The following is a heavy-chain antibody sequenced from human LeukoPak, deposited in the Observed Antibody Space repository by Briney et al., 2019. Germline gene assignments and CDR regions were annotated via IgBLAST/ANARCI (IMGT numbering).Heavy chain of an antibody. D-gene: IGHD3-22*01. V-gene: IGHV3-53*01. Sequence: GGSLRLSCAASGFTVSSNYMSWVRQAPGKGLEWVSVIYTSGSTYYADSVKGRFTISRDNSKNTLYLQMNSLRAEDTAVYYCARGLYYFDTSGYLYYWGQGTLVTVSS. CDR3: ARGLYYFDTSGYLYY. CDR2: IYTSGST. CDR1: GFTVSSNY. J-gene: IGHJ4*02.